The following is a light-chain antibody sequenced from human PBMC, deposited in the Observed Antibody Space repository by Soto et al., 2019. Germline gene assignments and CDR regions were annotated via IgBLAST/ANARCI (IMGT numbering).Light chain of an antibody. Sequence: QSALTQPASVSGSPGQSITISCSGNAVSYQLVSWYQQQPGKAPKLILYDLTTRPSGVSNRFSGFKSGTTASLAISGLQAEDVVYYYASTYVDTINVVFGIGTKAPS. V-gene: IGLV2-23*02. J-gene: IGLJ1*01. CDR1: GNAVSYQL. CDR3: STYVDTINVV. CDR2: DLT.